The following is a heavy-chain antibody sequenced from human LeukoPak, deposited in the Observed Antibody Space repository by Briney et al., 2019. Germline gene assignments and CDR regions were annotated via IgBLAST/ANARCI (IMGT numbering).Heavy chain of an antibody. D-gene: IGHD3-10*02. J-gene: IGHJ5*02. CDR1: GFTFSFYG. Sequence: GGSLRLSCAASGFTFSFYGIHWVRQAPGKGLEWVAVISDDGSTKYYSDSVNGRFTVSRDNSKDTLYLQMNSLTTEDTAVYYCAKDRYYDIRGRLDPWGQGTLVTVSS. CDR3: AKDRYYDIRGRLDP. CDR2: ISDDGSTK. V-gene: IGHV3-30*18.